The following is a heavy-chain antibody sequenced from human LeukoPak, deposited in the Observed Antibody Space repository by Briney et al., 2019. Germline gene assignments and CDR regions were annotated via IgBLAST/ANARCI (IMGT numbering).Heavy chain of an antibody. D-gene: IGHD3-3*01. CDR1: GFTFSSYS. J-gene: IGHJ3*02. CDR2: ISSSSSYI. V-gene: IGHV3-21*01. Sequence: GGSLRLSCAASGFTFSSYSMNWVRQAPGKGLEWVSSISSSSSYIYYADSVKGRFTISRDNAKNSLYLQMNSLRAEDTAVYYCARDRGDFWSGYYNPDAFDIWGQGTMVTVSS. CDR3: ARDRGDFWSGYYNPDAFDI.